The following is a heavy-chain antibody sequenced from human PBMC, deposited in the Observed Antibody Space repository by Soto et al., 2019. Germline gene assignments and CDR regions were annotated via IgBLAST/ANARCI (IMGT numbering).Heavy chain of an antibody. CDR2: IYHSGST. D-gene: IGHD6-13*01. V-gene: IGHV4-4*02. CDR3: ATRIQQLVEAEYFQH. CDR1: GGSISSSNW. Sequence: QVQLQESGPGLVKPSGTLSLTCAVSGGSISSSNWWSWVRQPPGKGLEWIGEIYHSGSTNNNPSLKSRVTISVDKSKNQFSLKLSSVTAADTAVYYCATRIQQLVEAEYFQHWGQGTLVTVSS. J-gene: IGHJ1*01.